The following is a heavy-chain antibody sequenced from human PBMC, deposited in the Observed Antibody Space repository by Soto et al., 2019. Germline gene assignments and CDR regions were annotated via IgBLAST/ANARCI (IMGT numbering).Heavy chain of an antibody. J-gene: IGHJ4*02. CDR1: GDIFSGYS. CDR2: IIPIFGTT. Sequence: QVQLVQSGAEVKKPGSSVKVSCKTSGDIFSGYSISWVRQAPGQGLEWMGGIIPIFGTTNYAQRFHGRVTITADKSTSTFYMELYSLKSEDTAVYYCARDLGNGDDPGDYWGQGTLVTVSS. CDR3: ARDLGNGDDPGDY. D-gene: IGHD2-21*02. V-gene: IGHV1-69*14.